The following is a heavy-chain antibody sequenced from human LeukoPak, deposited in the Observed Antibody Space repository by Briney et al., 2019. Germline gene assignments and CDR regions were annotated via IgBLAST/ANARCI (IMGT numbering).Heavy chain of an antibody. V-gene: IGHV4-39*07. CDR1: GGSISTSTYS. Sequence: SETLSLTCTVSGGSISTSTYSWGWIRQPPEKGLEWIGSIYYSGSIYSNPSLKSRVSISVETSKNQFSLKLSSVTAADTAVYYCARAYYYDSSGYYPGAFDIWGQGTLVTVSS. D-gene: IGHD3-22*01. CDR3: ARAYYYDSSGYYPGAFDI. J-gene: IGHJ3*02. CDR2: IYYSGSI.